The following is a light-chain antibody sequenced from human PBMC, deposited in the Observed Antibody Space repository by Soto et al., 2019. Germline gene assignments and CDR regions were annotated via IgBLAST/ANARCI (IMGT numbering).Light chain of an antibody. J-gene: IGKJ4*01. CDR2: AAS. CDR3: QQLNSYHRAFT. CDR1: QGLSSR. Sequence: DIQLTQSPSFLSASVGERVTIACRASQGLSSRLAWYQQKPGNAPKLLIYAASTLQSGVSSRFSGSGSGTEFTLTISSLQPEDFATYYCQQLNSYHRAFTFGGGTKVEIK. V-gene: IGKV1-9*01.